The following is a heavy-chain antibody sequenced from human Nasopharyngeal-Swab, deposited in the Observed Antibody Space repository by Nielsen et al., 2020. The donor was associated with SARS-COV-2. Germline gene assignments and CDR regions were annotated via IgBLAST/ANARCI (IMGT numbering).Heavy chain of an antibody. CDR1: GSTFRRCS. CDR2: ISASGSST. Sequence: GESLKISCAATGSTFRRCSMSWVRQAPGKGPEWVSAISASGSSTYYADSVKGRFTISRGNSQNTLYLQMSSLRVEDTAVYYCAKESGSYLYYYYGMDVWGQGTTVTVSS. CDR3: AKESGSYLYYYYGMDV. D-gene: IGHD1-26*01. V-gene: IGHV3-23*01. J-gene: IGHJ6*02.